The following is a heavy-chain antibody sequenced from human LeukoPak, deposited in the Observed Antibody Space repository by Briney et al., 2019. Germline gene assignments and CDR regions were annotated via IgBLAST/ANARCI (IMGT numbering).Heavy chain of an antibody. CDR3: ARDHNWHISYNYYYGMDV. J-gene: IGHJ6*02. V-gene: IGHV3-30*02. D-gene: IGHD2-21*01. CDR2: IRYDGSNK. CDR1: GFTFCSYG. Sequence: GGSLRLSCAASGFTFCSYGMHWVRQAPGKGLEWVAFIRYDGSNKYYADSVKGRFTISRDTSKNTLFLQMNSLRAEDTAVYYCARDHNWHISYNYYYGMDVWGQGTTVTVSS.